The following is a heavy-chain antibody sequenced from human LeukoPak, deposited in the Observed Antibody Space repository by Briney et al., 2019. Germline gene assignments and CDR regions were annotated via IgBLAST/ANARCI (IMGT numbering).Heavy chain of an antibody. D-gene: IGHD3-16*01. CDR2: INSDGSSP. V-gene: IGHV3-74*01. CDR1: GFTFSSNW. Sequence: GGSLRLSCAASGFTFSSNWMHWVRQAPGKGLVWVSRINSDGSSPTYADSVKGRFTISRDNAKNTPSLQMNSLRAEDTAVYYCARGPMPGEYYFDYWGQGTLVTVSS. J-gene: IGHJ4*02. CDR3: ARGPMPGEYYFDY.